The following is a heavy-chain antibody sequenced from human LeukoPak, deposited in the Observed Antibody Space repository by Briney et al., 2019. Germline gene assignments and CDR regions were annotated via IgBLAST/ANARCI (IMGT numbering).Heavy chain of an antibody. Sequence: GGSLRLSCAASGFTFSTYSMNWVRQAPGKGLEWVSSISSSSSYIYYADSVKGRFTISRDNAKKSLYLQMNSLRAEDTAVYYCARPADSSGWSSEFDPWGQGTLVTVSS. CDR3: ARPADSSGWSSEFDP. CDR2: ISSSSSYI. J-gene: IGHJ5*02. D-gene: IGHD6-19*01. V-gene: IGHV3-21*01. CDR1: GFTFSTYS.